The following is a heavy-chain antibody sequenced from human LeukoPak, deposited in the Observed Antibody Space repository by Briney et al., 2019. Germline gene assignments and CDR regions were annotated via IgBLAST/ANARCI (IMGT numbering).Heavy chain of an antibody. CDR2: ISANGGST. J-gene: IGHJ4*02. CDR1: GFIISNYA. CDR3: VKDLYKGDSSSWYYFDY. V-gene: IGHV3-64D*06. Sequence: PGGSLRLSCPASGFIISNYAMHWVRQAPGKGLEYVSAISANGGSTYYADSVKGRFTISRDNSKNTLYLQMSSLRAEDTAIYHCVKDLYKGDSSSWYYFDYWGQGTLVTVSS. D-gene: IGHD6-13*01.